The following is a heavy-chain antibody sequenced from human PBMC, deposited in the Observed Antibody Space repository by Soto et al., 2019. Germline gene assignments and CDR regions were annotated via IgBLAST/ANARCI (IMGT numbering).Heavy chain of an antibody. J-gene: IGHJ4*02. CDR1: GYTFTSYG. D-gene: IGHD3-3*01. Sequence: ASVKVSCKASGYTFTSYGISWVRQAPGQGLEWMGWISAYNGNTNYAQKLQGRVTMTTDTSTSTAYMELRSLRSDDTAVYYCARASYYDFWSGYWLDWGQGTLVTVSS. CDR2: ISAYNGNT. CDR3: ARASYYDFWSGYWLD. V-gene: IGHV1-18*01.